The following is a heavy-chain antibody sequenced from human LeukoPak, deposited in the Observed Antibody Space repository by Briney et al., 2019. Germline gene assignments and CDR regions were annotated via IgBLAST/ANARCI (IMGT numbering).Heavy chain of an antibody. CDR2: IGTAGDT. Sequence: GGSLRLSCAASGFTFSSYDMPWVRQATGKGLEWVSAIGTAGDTYYPGSVKGRFTISRENAKNSLYLQMNSLRAGDTAVYYCARGSTYYYDSSGYSDLDYWGQGTLVTVSS. CDR1: GFTFSSYD. J-gene: IGHJ4*02. V-gene: IGHV3-13*01. D-gene: IGHD3-22*01. CDR3: ARGSTYYYDSSGYSDLDY.